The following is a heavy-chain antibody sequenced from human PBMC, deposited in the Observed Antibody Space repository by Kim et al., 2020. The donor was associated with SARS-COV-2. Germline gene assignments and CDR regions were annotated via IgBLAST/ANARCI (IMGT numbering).Heavy chain of an antibody. D-gene: IGHD4-17*01. V-gene: IGHV3-23*01. CDR3: AKSDHNYGPKGY. CDR2: ISGSGDST. J-gene: IGHJ4*02. CDR1: GFTFSNYA. Sequence: GGSLRLSCAASGFTFSNYAMSWVRQAPGKGLEWVSAISGSGDSTYYADSVKGRFTISRDNSKNTLYLRMNSLRADDTAVYYCAKSDHNYGPKGYWGQGTLVTVSS.